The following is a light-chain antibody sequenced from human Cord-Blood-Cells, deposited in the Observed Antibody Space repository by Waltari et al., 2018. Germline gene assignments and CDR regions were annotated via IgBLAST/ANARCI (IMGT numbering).Light chain of an antibody. J-gene: IGLJ2*01. CDR2: DVS. CDR1: GRAVGGFNY. CDR3: CSYAGSFVV. Sequence: QSALTQPRSASGSPGQSVTISCTGTGRAVGGFNYVSWYQQHPGKAPKLMIYDVSKRPSGVPDRFSGSKSGNTASLTISGLQAEDEADYYCCSYAGSFVVFGGGTKLTVL. V-gene: IGLV2-11*01.